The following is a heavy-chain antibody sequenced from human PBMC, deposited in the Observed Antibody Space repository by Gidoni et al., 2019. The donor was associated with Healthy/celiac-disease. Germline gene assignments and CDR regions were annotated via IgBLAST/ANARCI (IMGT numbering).Heavy chain of an antibody. J-gene: IGHJ6*02. CDR3: TTKVRCLIFYYGMDV. V-gene: IGHV3-15*01. Sequence: EVQLVASGGGLVKPGGSLRLSCAASGFTFSNAWMSWVRQAPGKGLEWVGRIKSKTDGGTTDYAAPVKGRFTISRDDSKNTLYLQMNSLKTEDTAVYYCTTKVRCLIFYYGMDVWGQGTTVTVSS. CDR1: GFTFSNAW. CDR2: IKSKTDGGTT. D-gene: IGHD3-3*01.